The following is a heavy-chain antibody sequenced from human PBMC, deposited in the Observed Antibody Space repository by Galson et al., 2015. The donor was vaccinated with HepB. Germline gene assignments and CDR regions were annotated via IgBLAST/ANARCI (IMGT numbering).Heavy chain of an antibody. CDR3: TSPSLAGLNYFDY. CDR1: GFTFSGSA. Sequence: SLRLSCAASGFTFSGSAMHWVRQASGKGLEWVGRIRSKANSYATAYAASVKGRFTISRDDSKNTAYLQMNSLKTEDTAVYYCTSPSLAGLNYFDYWGQGTLVTVSS. J-gene: IGHJ4*02. V-gene: IGHV3-73*01. D-gene: IGHD6-19*01. CDR2: IRSKANSYAT.